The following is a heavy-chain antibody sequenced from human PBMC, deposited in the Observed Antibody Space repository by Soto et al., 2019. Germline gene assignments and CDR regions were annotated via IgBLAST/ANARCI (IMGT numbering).Heavy chain of an antibody. J-gene: IGHJ1*01. CDR2: IYSGDST. D-gene: IGHD3-22*01. V-gene: IGHV3-53*01. CDR3: VRDHFYDSSDYVVY. CDR1: GFTLSSNY. Sequence: PGGTLRLSCAASGFTLSSNYMSWVRQAPGKGLEWVSVIYSGDSTYYADSVKGRFTISRDNSKNTLYLQMNSPRAEDTAMYCCVRDHFYDSSDYVVYWGQGTLVTVSS.